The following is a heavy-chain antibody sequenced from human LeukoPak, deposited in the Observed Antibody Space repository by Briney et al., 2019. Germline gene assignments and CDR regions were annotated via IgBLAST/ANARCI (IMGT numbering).Heavy chain of an antibody. D-gene: IGHD6-13*01. J-gene: IGHJ1*01. CDR1: GGSMSGYF. Sequence: SETLSLTCTVSGGSMSGYFWSWIRQPPGKGLEWIGYIYYSGSTNYIPSLKSRVTISVDTSKNQFSLKLSSVTAADTAVYYCARSITSSWYGDFQHWGQGTLVTVSS. CDR2: IYYSGST. CDR3: ARSITSSWYGDFQH. V-gene: IGHV4-59*01.